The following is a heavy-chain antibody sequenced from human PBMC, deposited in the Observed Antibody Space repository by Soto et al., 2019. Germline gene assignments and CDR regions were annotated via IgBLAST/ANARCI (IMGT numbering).Heavy chain of an antibody. CDR3: AHRTTVTSGIN. CDR1: GFSLTTDGVG. CDR2: IYWNDEE. D-gene: IGHD4-4*01. Sequence: QITLKESGPTLVKPTQTLTLSCTFSGFSLTTDGVGVDWIRRPPGKALEWLGLIYWNDEERYRPSLQSRLTITKDTSRNQVVLTMTNMDPVDTATYYCAHRTTVTSGINWGQGTLVTVSS. V-gene: IGHV2-5*01. J-gene: IGHJ4*02.